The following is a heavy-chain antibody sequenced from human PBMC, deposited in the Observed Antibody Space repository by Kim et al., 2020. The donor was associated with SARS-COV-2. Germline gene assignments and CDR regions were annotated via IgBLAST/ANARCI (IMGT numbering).Heavy chain of an antibody. Sequence: GGSLRLSCAASGFTFDDYAMHWVRQAPGKGLEWVSGISWNSGSIGYADSVKGRFTISRDNAKNSLYLQMNSLRAEDTALYYCAKDALSGYDGYYFDYWGQGTLVTVSS. J-gene: IGHJ4*02. D-gene: IGHD5-12*01. CDR1: GFTFDDYA. CDR3: AKDALSGYDGYYFDY. V-gene: IGHV3-9*01. CDR2: ISWNSGSI.